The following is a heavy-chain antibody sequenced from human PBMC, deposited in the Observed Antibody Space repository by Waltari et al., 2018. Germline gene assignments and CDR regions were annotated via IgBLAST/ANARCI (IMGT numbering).Heavy chain of an antibody. CDR3: ARDRGYYGSGRGVDMDV. CDR1: GGTFSSYA. D-gene: IGHD3-10*01. V-gene: IGHV1-69*10. CDR2: IIPILGIA. J-gene: IGHJ6*03. Sequence: QVQLVQSGAEVKNPGSSVKVSCKASGGTFSSYAISWVRQAPGQGLEWMGGIIPILGIANYAQKFQGRVTITADKSTSTAYMELSSLRSEDTAVYYWARDRGYYGSGRGVDMDVWGKGTTVTVSS.